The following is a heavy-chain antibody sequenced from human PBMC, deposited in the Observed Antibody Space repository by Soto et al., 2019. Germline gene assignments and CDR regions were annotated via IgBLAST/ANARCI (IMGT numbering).Heavy chain of an antibody. J-gene: IGHJ6*03. CDR1: GYSFTSYW. V-gene: IGHV5-51*01. CDR2: IYPGDSDT. D-gene: IGHD2-2*01. CDR3: ARHLVVVPAASYYYYMDV. Sequence: GESLKISCKGSGYSFTSYWIGWVRQMPGKGLEWMGIIYPGDSDTRYSPSFQGQVTISADKSISTAYLQWSSLKASDTAMYYCARHLVVVPAASYYYYMDVWGKGTTVTVSS.